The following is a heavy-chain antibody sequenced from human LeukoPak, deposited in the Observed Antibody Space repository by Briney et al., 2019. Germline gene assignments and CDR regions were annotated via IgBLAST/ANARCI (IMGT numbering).Heavy chain of an antibody. D-gene: IGHD7-27*01. J-gene: IGHJ2*01. CDR3: AKDMVWGWYFDL. V-gene: IGHV3-43*02. Sequence: GGALRLSCAASGFAFSDYAIHWVRQGPGGGLEWVSLTSGDGGTTYYADSVKGRFTISRDNSKNSLFLQMNSLRTEDTALYYCAKDMVWGWYFDLWGRGTLVTVPS. CDR2: TSGDGGTT. CDR1: GFAFSDYA.